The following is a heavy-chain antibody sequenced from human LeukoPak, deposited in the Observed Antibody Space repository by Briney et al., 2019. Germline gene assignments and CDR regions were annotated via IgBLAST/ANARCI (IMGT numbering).Heavy chain of an antibody. V-gene: IGHV3-30-3*01. CDR3: ARGGFEDDILTGSDY. Sequence: GGSLRLSCAASGFTFSSYAMHWVRQAPGKGLEWVAVISYDGSNKYYADSVKGRFTISRDNSKNTLYLQMNSLRAEDTAVYYCARGGFEDDILTGSDYWGQGTLVTVSS. CDR1: GFTFSSYA. D-gene: IGHD3-9*01. CDR2: ISYDGSNK. J-gene: IGHJ4*02.